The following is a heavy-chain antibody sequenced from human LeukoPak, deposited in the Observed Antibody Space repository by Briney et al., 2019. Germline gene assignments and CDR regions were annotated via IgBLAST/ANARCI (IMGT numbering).Heavy chain of an antibody. D-gene: IGHD2-21*02. Sequence: ASMKVSCKASGYTFTNYAISWVRQAPGQGLEWMGWISAYDGNTNYAQKLQGRVTMTTDTSTSTAYMELRSLRSDDTAVYYCARDVHPSTAFDPWGQGTLVTVSS. CDR2: ISAYDGNT. J-gene: IGHJ5*02. CDR3: ARDVHPSTAFDP. CDR1: GYTFTNYA. V-gene: IGHV1-18*01.